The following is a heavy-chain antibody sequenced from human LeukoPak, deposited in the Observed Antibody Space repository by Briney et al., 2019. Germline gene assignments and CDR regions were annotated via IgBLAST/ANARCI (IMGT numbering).Heavy chain of an antibody. D-gene: IGHD3-22*01. Sequence: SETLSLTCTVSGGSITITNYYWGWIRQPPGKVLEWFGSIYYSGSTYYNPSLKSRVTISVDTSKNQFSLKLSSVTAADTAVYYCASDYYDSSGYSPQRFDYWGQGTLVTVSS. CDR3: ASDYYDSSGYSPQRFDY. J-gene: IGHJ4*02. CDR1: GGSITITNYY. CDR2: IYYSGST. V-gene: IGHV4-39*07.